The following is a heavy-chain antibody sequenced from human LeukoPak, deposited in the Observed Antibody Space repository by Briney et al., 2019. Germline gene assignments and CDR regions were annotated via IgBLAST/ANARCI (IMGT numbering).Heavy chain of an antibody. CDR2: ISSYNGNT. D-gene: IGHD3-22*01. J-gene: IGHJ4*02. CDR1: GYTFTSYL. Sequence: ASVKVSCTTSGYTFTSYLITWVRQAPGQGLEWMGWISSYNGNTNYLQKYQGRVTMSTDTSTTTAYMDLRNLKFGDTAVYYCARAVDYHDSSGYYYPIDHWGQGTLVTVSS. CDR3: ARAVDYHDSSGYYYPIDH. V-gene: IGHV1-18*01.